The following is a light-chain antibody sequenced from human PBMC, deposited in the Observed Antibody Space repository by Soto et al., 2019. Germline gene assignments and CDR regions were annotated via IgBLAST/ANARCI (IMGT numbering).Light chain of an antibody. CDR2: DGS. V-gene: IGKV1-5*01. Sequence: DLQMTQSPSTLSASVGDRVTITCRASKSISRWLAWYQLKPGKAPKLLIYDGSSLESGVPSRFSGSGSGTEFTLTITSLHPDDFATYYCQEYDSSSPYTFGQGTKLEIK. CDR1: KSISRW. J-gene: IGKJ2*01. CDR3: QEYDSSSPYT.